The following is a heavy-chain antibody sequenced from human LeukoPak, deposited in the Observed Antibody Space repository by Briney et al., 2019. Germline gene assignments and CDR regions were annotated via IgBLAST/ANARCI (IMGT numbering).Heavy chain of an antibody. Sequence: SQTLSLTCTISGASIGTGGFYWTWVRQPPGEGLEWIGYIYYTGSVDYNASLKSRLTISLDTSKNQFSLKLNSVTAADTAVYYCARDHSYYFGSQTSTLDVWGQGTAVTVSS. V-gene: IGHV4-31*03. J-gene: IGHJ6*02. D-gene: IGHD3-10*01. CDR2: IYYTGSV. CDR1: GASIGTGGFY. CDR3: ARDHSYYFGSQTSTLDV.